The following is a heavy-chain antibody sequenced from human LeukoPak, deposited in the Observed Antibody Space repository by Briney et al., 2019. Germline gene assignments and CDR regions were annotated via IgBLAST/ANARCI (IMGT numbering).Heavy chain of an antibody. D-gene: IGHD1-14*01. V-gene: IGHV3-23*01. CDR2: ISGSGGST. CDR1: GFTFSSYA. J-gene: IGHJ1*01. CDR3: AKGGKSPDGARYFQH. Sequence: GGSLRLSCAASGFTFSSYAMSWVRQAPGKGLEWVSAISGSGGSTYYADSVKGRFTISRDNSKNTLYLQMNSLRAEDTAVYYCAKGGKSPDGARYFQHWGQGTLVTVSS.